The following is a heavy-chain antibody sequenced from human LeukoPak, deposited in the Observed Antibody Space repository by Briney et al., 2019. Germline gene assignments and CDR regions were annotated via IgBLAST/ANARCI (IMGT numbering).Heavy chain of an antibody. CDR3: AGGTVVAPNRWFDP. CDR2: IYYSGST. V-gene: IGHV4-59*01. J-gene: IGHJ5*02. D-gene: IGHD2-15*01. CDR1: GGSISSYY. Sequence: SETLSLTCTVSGGSISSYYWNWIRQPPGKGLEWIGNIYYSGSTNYNPSLKSRVTISVDTSKNQFSLKLSSVTAADTAVYYCAGGTVVAPNRWFDPWGQGTLVTVSS.